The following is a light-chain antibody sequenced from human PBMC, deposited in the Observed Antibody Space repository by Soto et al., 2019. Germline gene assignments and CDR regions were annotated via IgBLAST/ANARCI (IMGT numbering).Light chain of an antibody. J-gene: IGLJ1*01. CDR2: SNN. V-gene: IGLV1-44*01. CDR3: SSYTSSSTYV. CDR1: SSNIGSNT. Sequence: QLVLTQPPSASGTPGQRVTISCSGSSSNIGSNTVNWYQQLPGTAPKVLIYSNNQRPSGVPDRFSGSKSGNTASLTISGLQAEDEADYYCSSYTSSSTYVFGVGTKLTVL.